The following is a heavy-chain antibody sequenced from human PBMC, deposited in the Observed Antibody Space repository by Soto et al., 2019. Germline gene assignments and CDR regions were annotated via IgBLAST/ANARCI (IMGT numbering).Heavy chain of an antibody. V-gene: IGHV3-73*01. D-gene: IGHD3-3*01. CDR1: GFTFSASA. CDR3: TRHEEHYGFWSGYYSPSDHGMDV. Sequence: HPGGSLRLSCAASGFTFSASALHWVRQTSGKGLEWVGRIRSKANSYATTYAASMKGRFTISRDDSGNTAYLQMNSLKTEDTAVYYCTRHEEHYGFWSGYYSPSDHGMDVWGQGTTVTVSS. CDR2: IRSKANSYAT. J-gene: IGHJ6*02.